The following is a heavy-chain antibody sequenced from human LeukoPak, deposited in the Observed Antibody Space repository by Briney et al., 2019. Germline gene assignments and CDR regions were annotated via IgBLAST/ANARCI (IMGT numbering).Heavy chain of an antibody. J-gene: IGHJ4*02. D-gene: IGHD4-23*01. CDR2: FNTNTGNP. Sequence: VASVKVSCKASGYTFTSYAMNWVRQAPGQGLEWMGWFNTNTGNPTYAQGFTGRFVFSLDISVTTAYLQISSLKAEDTAMYYCAREVAPGGFDYWGQGTLVTVSS. CDR3: AREVAPGGFDY. CDR1: GYTFTSYA. V-gene: IGHV7-4-1*02.